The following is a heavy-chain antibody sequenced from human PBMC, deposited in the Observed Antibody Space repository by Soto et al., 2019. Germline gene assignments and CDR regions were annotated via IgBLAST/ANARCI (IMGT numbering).Heavy chain of an antibody. CDR2: IWYDETNK. J-gene: IGHJ4*02. D-gene: IGHD2-8*02. CDR3: VRGEMGTGHYRRTRADFDF. Sequence: QVHLVESGGGVVQPGKSLRLSCTTSGFRFPDFGMHWVRQAPGKGLEWVASIWYDETNKSYQDSVKGRFTISRDNSRDTVSLQMNSLRVEDTAVYYCVRGEMGTGHYRRTRADFDFWGQGTPVIVSS. CDR1: GFRFPDFG. V-gene: IGHV3-33*01.